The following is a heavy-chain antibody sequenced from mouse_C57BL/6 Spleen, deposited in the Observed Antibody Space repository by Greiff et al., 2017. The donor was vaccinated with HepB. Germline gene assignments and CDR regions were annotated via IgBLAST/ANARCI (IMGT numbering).Heavy chain of an antibody. CDR1: GYTFTSYW. D-gene: IGHD1-1*01. CDR2: IDPSDSYT. J-gene: IGHJ1*03. CDR3: ATPHYYGSSGYFDV. V-gene: IGHV1-69*01. Sequence: QVQLQQPGAELVMPGASVKLSCKASGYTFTSYWMHWVKQRPGQGLEWIGEIDPSDSYTNYNQKFKGKSTLTVDKSSSTAYMQLSSLTSEDSAVYYCATPHYYGSSGYFDVWGTGTTVTVSS.